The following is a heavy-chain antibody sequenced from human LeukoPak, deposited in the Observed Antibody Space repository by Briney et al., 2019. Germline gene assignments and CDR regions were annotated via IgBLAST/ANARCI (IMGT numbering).Heavy chain of an antibody. V-gene: IGHV3-66*01. CDR1: GFSFDEYG. CDR3: ARDVPHEIGY. D-gene: IGHD3-22*01. CDR2: IYSGGST. Sequence: GGSLRLSCAASGFSFDEYGMSWVRQAPGKGLEWVSVIYSGGSTYYADSVKGRFTISRDNSKNTLYLQMNSLRAEDTAVYYCARDVPHEIGYWGQGTLVTVSS. J-gene: IGHJ4*02.